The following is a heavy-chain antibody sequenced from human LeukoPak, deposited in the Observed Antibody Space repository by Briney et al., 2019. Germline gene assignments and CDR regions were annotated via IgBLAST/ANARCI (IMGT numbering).Heavy chain of an antibody. CDR3: ARQYYDYVWGTYPCYFDY. CDR1: GGSTSSSSYY. V-gene: IGHV4-39*01. D-gene: IGHD3-16*02. Sequence: SETLSLTCSVSGGSTSSSSYYWGWIRQPPGKGLEWIGSMYYSGSTYNNPSHKSRVTISVDTSKNQFYLKLRSVTAADTAVYYCARQYYDYVWGTYPCYFDYWGQGTLVTVSS. CDR2: MYYSGST. J-gene: IGHJ4*02.